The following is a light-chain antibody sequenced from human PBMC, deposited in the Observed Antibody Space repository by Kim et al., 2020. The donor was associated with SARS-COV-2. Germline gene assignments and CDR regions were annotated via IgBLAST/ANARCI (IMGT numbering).Light chain of an antibody. CDR1: QDISNY. V-gene: IGKV1-33*01. Sequence: DIQMTQSPSSLSASVGDRVTITCQASQDISNYLNWYQQKPGKAPKLLIYDASNLQTGVPSRFSGGGSGTDFTFTISSLQPEDIATYYCQQYDNFQFTFGPGTKVDIK. CDR2: DAS. J-gene: IGKJ3*01. CDR3: QQYDNFQFT.